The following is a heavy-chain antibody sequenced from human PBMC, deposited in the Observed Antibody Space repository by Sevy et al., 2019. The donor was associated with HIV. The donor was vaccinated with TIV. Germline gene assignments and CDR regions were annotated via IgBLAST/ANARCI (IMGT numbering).Heavy chain of an antibody. D-gene: IGHD6-19*01. CDR3: AKVLARGVAVAGSAWGMDV. CDR2: FSGSGGTT. J-gene: IGHJ6*02. CDR1: GFTFSNYA. Sequence: GGSLRLSCAASGFTFSNYAMNWVRQAPVKGLEWVSSFSGSGGTTYYADSVEGRFTISRDKSKNTLYLQMHSLRAEDTAVYDWAKVLARGVAVAGSAWGMDVWGQGTTVTVSS. V-gene: IGHV3-23*01.